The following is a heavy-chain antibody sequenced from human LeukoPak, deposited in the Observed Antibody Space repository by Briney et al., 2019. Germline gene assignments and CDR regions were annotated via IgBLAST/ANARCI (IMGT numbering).Heavy chain of an antibody. Sequence: SETLSLTCTVSGGSLSSDSWTWIRQPPGKRLQWIGYIYSSGSTNYNPSLKSRVTISVDTSKNQFSLKLSSVTAADTAVYYCARGLSRYYGSGTSPRMDVWGQGTTVTVSS. CDR2: IYSSGST. CDR3: ARGLSRYYGSGTSPRMDV. D-gene: IGHD3-10*01. CDR1: GGSLSSDS. V-gene: IGHV4-59*01. J-gene: IGHJ6*02.